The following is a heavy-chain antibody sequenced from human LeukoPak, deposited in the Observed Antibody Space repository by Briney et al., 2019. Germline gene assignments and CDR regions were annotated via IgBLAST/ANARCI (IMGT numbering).Heavy chain of an antibody. CDR2: IYYSGST. J-gene: IGHJ4*02. D-gene: IGHD3-3*01. Sequence: PSETLSLTCTVSGGSISSSSYYWGWIRQPPGKGLEWIGSIYYSGSTYYNPSLKSRVTISVDTSKSQFSLKLSSVTAADTAVYYCARSRTYYDFWSGYYLFDYWGQGTLVTVSS. V-gene: IGHV4-39*01. CDR3: ARSRTYYDFWSGYYLFDY. CDR1: GGSISSSSYY.